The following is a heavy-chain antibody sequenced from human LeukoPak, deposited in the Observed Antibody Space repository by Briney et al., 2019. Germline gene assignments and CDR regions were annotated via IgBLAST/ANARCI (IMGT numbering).Heavy chain of an antibody. CDR2: IYTSGST. CDR1: GGSISSGSYY. CDR3: ARDSVRGFVVVTANAFDI. J-gene: IGHJ3*02. V-gene: IGHV4-61*02. Sequence: PSETLSLTCTVSGGSISSGSYYWSWIRQPAGKGLERIGRIYTSGSTNYNPSLKSRVTISVDTSKNQFSLKLSSVTAADTAVYYCARDSVRGFVVVTANAFDIWGQGTMVTVSS. D-gene: IGHD2-21*02.